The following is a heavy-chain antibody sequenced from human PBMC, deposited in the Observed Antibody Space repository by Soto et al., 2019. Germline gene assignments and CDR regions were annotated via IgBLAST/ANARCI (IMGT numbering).Heavy chain of an antibody. CDR3: ARHGAGIQLLLNGYYYYGMDV. CDR2: IYPGDSDT. D-gene: IGHD5-18*01. V-gene: IGHV5-51*01. Sequence: GESLKISCKGSGYSFTSYWIGWVRQMPGKGLEWMGIIYPGDSDTRYSPSFQGQVTISADKSISTAYLQWSSLKASDTAMYYCARHGAGIQLLLNGYYYYGMDVWGQGTTVTVSS. CDR1: GYSFTSYW. J-gene: IGHJ6*02.